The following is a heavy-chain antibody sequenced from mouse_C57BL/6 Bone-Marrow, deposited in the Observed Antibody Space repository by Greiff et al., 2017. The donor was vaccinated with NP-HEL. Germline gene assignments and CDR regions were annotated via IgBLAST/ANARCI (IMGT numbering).Heavy chain of an antibody. CDR3: AKDYYGSSYDY. CDR2: INPNNGGT. D-gene: IGHD1-1*01. J-gene: IGHJ2*01. Sequence: VQLKQPGPELVKPGASVKISCKASGYTFTNYYMHWVKQSHGKSLEWIGDINPNNGGTSYNQKFKGKATLTVDTSSSTAYMELRSLTSEDAAVYYCAKDYYGSSYDYWGQGTTLTVSS. V-gene: IGHV1-26*01. CDR1: GYTFTNYY.